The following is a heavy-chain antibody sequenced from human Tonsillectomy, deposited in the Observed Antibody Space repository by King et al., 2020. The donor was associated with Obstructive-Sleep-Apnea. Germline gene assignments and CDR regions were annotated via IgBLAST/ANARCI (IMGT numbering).Heavy chain of an antibody. J-gene: IGHJ4*02. D-gene: IGHD3-9*01. CDR1: GFIFTNYA. V-gene: IGHV3-23*04. CDR3: ARRSGLTGYFDD. Sequence: VQLVESGGGSVQPGESLRLSCVGSGFIFTNYAMNWVRQTPGKGLEWVSAISERADTRDYADSVKGRFTISRDDSKNTVYLQIHSLRGEDTALYYCARRSGLTGYFDDWGQGTLVTVSS. CDR2: ISERADTR.